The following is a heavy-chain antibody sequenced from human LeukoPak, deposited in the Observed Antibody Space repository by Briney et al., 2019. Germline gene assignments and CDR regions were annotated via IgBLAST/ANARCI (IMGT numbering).Heavy chain of an antibody. D-gene: IGHD1-26*01. Sequence: GGSLRLSCSASGFTFSSYAMHWVRQAPGKGLEYASAISSNGGSTYYADSVKGRFTISRDNSKNTLYLQMSSLRGEDTAVYYCAKAKWELLFRERYYFDYWGQGTLVTVSS. CDR2: ISSNGGST. V-gene: IGHV3-64D*06. J-gene: IGHJ4*02. CDR3: AKAKWELLFRERYYFDY. CDR1: GFTFSSYA.